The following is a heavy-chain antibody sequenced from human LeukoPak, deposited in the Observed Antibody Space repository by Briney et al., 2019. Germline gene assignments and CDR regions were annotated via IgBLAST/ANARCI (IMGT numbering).Heavy chain of an antibody. CDR3: ARGGWNKFDY. D-gene: IGHD3-22*01. CDR2: IFYSGTT. CDR1: GVSISSYY. J-gene: IGHJ4*02. V-gene: IGHV4-59*01. Sequence: SETLSLTCTVSGVSISSYYWSWIRQPPGKGLEWIGFIFYSGTTNYNPSLKSRVTISVDTSKNQFSLKLSSVTAADTAVYYCARGGWNKFDYWGQGTLVTVSS.